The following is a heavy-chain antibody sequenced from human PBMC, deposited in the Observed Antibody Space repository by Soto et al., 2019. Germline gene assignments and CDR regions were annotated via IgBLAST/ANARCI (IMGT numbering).Heavy chain of an antibody. V-gene: IGHV1-3*01. J-gene: IGHJ3*02. CDR2: INAGNGNT. CDR1: GYTFTSYA. Sequence: ASVKVSCKASGYTFTSYAMHWVRQAPGQRLEWMGWINAGNGNTKYSQKFQGRVTITRDTSASTAYMELSSLRSEDTAVYYCARDPNHSSGWYEEVAFDIWGQGTMVTVSS. CDR3: ARDPNHSSGWYEEVAFDI. D-gene: IGHD6-19*01.